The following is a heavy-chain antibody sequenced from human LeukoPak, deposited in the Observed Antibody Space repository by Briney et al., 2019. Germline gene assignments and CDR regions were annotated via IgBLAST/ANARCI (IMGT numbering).Heavy chain of an antibody. CDR3: ARHLGLYYFDY. CDR1: GGSISSSSYY. Sequence: SETLSLTCTVSGGSISSSSYYWGWIRQPPGKGLEWIGSIYYSGSTYYNPSLKSRVTISVDTSKNQFSLKLSSVTAADTAVYYCARHLGLYYFDYWGQGPLVTVSS. V-gene: IGHV4-39*01. D-gene: IGHD2/OR15-2a*01. J-gene: IGHJ4*02. CDR2: IYYSGST.